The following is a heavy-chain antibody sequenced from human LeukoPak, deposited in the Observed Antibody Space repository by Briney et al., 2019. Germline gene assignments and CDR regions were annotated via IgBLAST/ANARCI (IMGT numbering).Heavy chain of an antibody. Sequence: PSETLSLTCAVSGGSISSGGYYWSWIRQPPGKGLEWIGEINHSGSTNYNPSLKSRVTISVDTSKNQFSLKLSSMTAADTAVYYCTRDSGAYDWFYDYWGQGTLVTVSS. CDR1: GGSISSGGYY. J-gene: IGHJ4*02. V-gene: IGHV4-34*01. D-gene: IGHD3-3*01. CDR2: INHSGST. CDR3: TRDSGAYDWFYDY.